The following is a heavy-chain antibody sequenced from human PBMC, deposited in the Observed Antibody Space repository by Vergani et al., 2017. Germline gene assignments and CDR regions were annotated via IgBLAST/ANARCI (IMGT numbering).Heavy chain of an antibody. CDR3: GKDLGGCNSISCSYYMDV. CDR1: GFRFSSYG. Sequence: QVQLVESGGGVVQPGRSLRLSCAASGFRFSSYGMNWVRQAPGKGLEWVAVIWYDGSNKYYADSVKGRFTISRDNSQNTVNLQMNSLRVDDTAVYYCGKDLGGCNSISCSYYMDVWGKGTTVTV. V-gene: IGHV3-33*06. J-gene: IGHJ6*03. D-gene: IGHD2/OR15-2a*01. CDR2: IWYDGSNK.